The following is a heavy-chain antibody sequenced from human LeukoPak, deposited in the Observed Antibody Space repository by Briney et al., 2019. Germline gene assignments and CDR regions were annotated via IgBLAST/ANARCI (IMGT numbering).Heavy chain of an antibody. D-gene: IGHD6-6*01. CDR1: GGSFSDYF. V-gene: IGHV4-34*01. CDR3: ARVSGIAARRALIYY. J-gene: IGHJ4*02. CDR2: INHSGST. Sequence: PSETLSLTCAVYGGSFSDYFWSLIRQPPGKGLEWIGEINHSGSTNYNPSLKSRVTISVDTSKNQFSLKLSSVTAADTAVYYCARVSGIAARRALIYYWGQGTLVTVSS.